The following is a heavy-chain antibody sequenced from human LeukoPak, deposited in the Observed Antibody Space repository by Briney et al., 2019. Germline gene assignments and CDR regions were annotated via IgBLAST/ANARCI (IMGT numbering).Heavy chain of an antibody. Sequence: PGGSLRLSCAASGFTFTSYSMNWVRQAPGNGLEWVSSISSSSSYIYYADSVKGRFTISRDNAKNSLFLQMNSLRAEDTAVYFCARETDSTLFDYWGQGTLVTVSS. D-gene: IGHD2-2*01. CDR1: GFTFTSYS. CDR3: ARETDSTLFDY. V-gene: IGHV3-21*01. CDR2: ISSSSSYI. J-gene: IGHJ4*02.